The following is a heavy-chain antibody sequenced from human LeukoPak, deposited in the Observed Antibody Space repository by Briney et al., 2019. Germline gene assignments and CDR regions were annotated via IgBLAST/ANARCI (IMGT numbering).Heavy chain of an antibody. CDR2: IYHSGST. V-gene: IGHV4-38-2*01. D-gene: IGHD3-3*01. CDR3: ARHPPVLRFLEWLPHYFDY. CDR1: GYSISSGYY. Sequence: SETLSLTCAVSGYSISSGYYWGWIRQPPGKGLEWMGSIYHSGSTYYNPSLKSRVTISVDTSKNQFSLKLSSVTAADTAVYYCARHPPVLRFLEWLPHYFDYWGQGTLVTVSS. J-gene: IGHJ4*02.